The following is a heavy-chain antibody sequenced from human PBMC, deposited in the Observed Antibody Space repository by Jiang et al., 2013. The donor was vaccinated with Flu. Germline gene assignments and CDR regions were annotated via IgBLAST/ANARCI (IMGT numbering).Heavy chain of an antibody. J-gene: IGHJ4*02. CDR1: GDTLTSYG. Sequence: SGAEVKKPGSSVKVSCTASGDTLTSYGISWVRQAPGQGLEWMGGIIPIFGTSDFAQKFQGRLTITADASTDTAYMELSGLQSDDTAVYYCARRGSADTVTVTYYTWGQGTLVTVS. CDR2: IIPIFGTS. D-gene: IGHD5-18*01. CDR3: ARRGSADTVTVTYYT. V-gene: IGHV1-69*01.